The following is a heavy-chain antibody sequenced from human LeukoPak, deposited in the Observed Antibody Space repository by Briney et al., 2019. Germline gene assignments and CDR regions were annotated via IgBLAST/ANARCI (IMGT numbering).Heavy chain of an antibody. CDR3: ARAEQNYYDSSGYFTPFDY. J-gene: IGHJ4*02. D-gene: IGHD3-22*01. CDR2: INPNSGGT. V-gene: IGHV1-2*02. Sequence: ASVQVSCKASGYTFTDYYMHWVRQAPGQGLEWMGWINPNSGGTNYAQNFQGRVTMTRDTSISTAYMELSRLRSDDTAVYYCARAEQNYYDSSGYFTPFDYWGQGTLVTVST. CDR1: GYTFTDYY.